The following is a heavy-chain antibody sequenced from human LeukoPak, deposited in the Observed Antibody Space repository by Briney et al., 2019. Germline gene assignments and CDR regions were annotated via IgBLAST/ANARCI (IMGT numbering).Heavy chain of an antibody. CDR2: INPNSGGT. Sequence: ASVKVSCKASGYTFTGYYMHWVRQAPGQGLEWMGWINPNSGGTNYAQKFQGRVTMTRDTSISTAYMELSRLRSDDTAVYYCARSGQEWFGELSFDYWGQGTLVTVSS. CDR3: ARSGQEWFGELSFDY. D-gene: IGHD3-10*01. J-gene: IGHJ4*02. V-gene: IGHV1-2*02. CDR1: GYTFTGYY.